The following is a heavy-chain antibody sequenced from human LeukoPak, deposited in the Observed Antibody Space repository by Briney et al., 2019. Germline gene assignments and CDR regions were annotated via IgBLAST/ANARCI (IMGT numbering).Heavy chain of an antibody. CDR3: ACGSPRHLEY. D-gene: IGHD1-26*01. CDR1: GYRFSSYW. Sequence: GESLKISCKGSGYRFSSYWIGWVRPMPGKGLEWMGIIYGGDSEIRYSPSFQDQVTISADKSISTAHLQWSSLKASDTAMFYCACGSPRHLEYWGQGTLVTVSS. V-gene: IGHV5-51*01. J-gene: IGHJ4*02. CDR2: IYGGDSEI.